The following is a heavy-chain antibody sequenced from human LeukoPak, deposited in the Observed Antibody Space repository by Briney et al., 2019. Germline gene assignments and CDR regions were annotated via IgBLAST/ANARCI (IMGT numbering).Heavy chain of an antibody. D-gene: IGHD2-8*01. V-gene: IGHV3-49*03. CDR1: GFTFGDYA. Sequence: GGSLRLSCTASGFTFGDYAISWFRQAPGKGLEWVGFIRSKAYGGTTEYAASVKGRFTISRDDSKSIAYLQMNSLKTEDTAVYYCTRDQGYCTNGVCYRYYYYGMDVWGQGTTVTVSS. CDR3: TRDQGYCTNGVCYRYYYYGMDV. J-gene: IGHJ6*02. CDR2: IRSKAYGGTT.